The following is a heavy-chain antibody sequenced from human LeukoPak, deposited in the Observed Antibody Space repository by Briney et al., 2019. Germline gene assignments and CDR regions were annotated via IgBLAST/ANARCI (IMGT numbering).Heavy chain of an antibody. J-gene: IGHJ4*02. CDR2: ISSSSSYI. CDR1: GFTFSSYS. D-gene: IGHD3-22*01. CDR3: ANPLYYYDSSGYYYN. V-gene: IGHV3-21*01. Sequence: GGPLRLSCAASGFTFSSYSVNWVRQAPGKGLEWVSSISSSSSYIYYADSVKGRFTIPRDNAKNSLYLQMNSLRAEDTAVYYCANPLYYYDSSGYYYNWGQGTLVTVSS.